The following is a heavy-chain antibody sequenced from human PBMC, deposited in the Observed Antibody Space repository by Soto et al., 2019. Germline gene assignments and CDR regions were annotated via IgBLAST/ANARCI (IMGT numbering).Heavy chain of an antibody. V-gene: IGHV3-23*01. D-gene: IGHD4-4*01. CDR2: ISGSGGST. CDR3: AKHNGNYGFDF. J-gene: IGHJ4*02. CDR1: GFTFSTYG. Sequence: GGSLRLSCAASGFTFSTYGMSWVRQAPGKVLEWVSAISGSGGSTYYADSVKGRFTISRDNSKNTLYLQMNSLRADDTAIYYCAKHNGNYGFDFWGQGTLVTVSS.